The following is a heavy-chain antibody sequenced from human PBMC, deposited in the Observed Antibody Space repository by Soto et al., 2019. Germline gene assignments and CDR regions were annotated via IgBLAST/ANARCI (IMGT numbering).Heavy chain of an antibody. CDR3: ARDAIEACCDY. V-gene: IGHV1-3*01. CDR1: GYTFTSYA. CDR2: INAGNGNT. J-gene: IGHJ4*02. Sequence: QVQLVQSGAEVKKPGASVKVSCKASGYTFTSYAMHWVRQAPGQRLEWMGWINAGNGNTKYSQKFQGRVTITRDTSASTAYMELSSMRSEDTAVYYCARDAIEACCDYWGQGTLVTVSS.